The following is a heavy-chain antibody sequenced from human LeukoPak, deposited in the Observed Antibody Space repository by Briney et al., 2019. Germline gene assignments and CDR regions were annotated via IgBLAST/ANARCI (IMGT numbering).Heavy chain of an antibody. CDR2: INHSGTT. J-gene: IGHJ4*02. CDR3: ARAEDGNNLGLLDY. V-gene: IGHV4-34*01. D-gene: IGHD5-24*01. Sequence: PSETLSLTCAVYGGSFSGYYWSWIRQPPGKGLEWIGEINHSGTTNYTPSLKSRVTISVDTSKSQFSLRLNSVTAADTATYYCARAEDGNNLGLLDYWGQGTRVIVSS. CDR1: GGSFSGYY.